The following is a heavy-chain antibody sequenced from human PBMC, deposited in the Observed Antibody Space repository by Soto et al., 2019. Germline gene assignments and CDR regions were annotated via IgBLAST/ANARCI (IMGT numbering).Heavy chain of an antibody. D-gene: IGHD4-4*01. CDR3: ARLMTTGIYGMDV. J-gene: IGHJ6*02. V-gene: IGHV3-53*01. Sequence: GSLRLSCAASGFTVSSNYMSWVRQAPGKGLEWVSVIYSGGSTYYADSVKGRFTISRDNSKNTLYLQTNSLRAEDTAVYYCARLMTTGIYGMDVWGQGTTVTVSS. CDR2: IYSGGST. CDR1: GFTVSSNY.